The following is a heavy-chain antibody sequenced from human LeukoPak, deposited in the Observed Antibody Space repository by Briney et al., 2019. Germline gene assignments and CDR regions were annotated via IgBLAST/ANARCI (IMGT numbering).Heavy chain of an antibody. D-gene: IGHD6-13*01. J-gene: IGHJ4*02. V-gene: IGHV3-23*01. CDR3: AKSVSSSWPNSFDY. Sequence: GGSLRLSCAASGFTFANYAMSWVRQAPGKGLEWVSAISGSGHSAYYADSMKGRFTISRGNSKNTLYLQMNSLRADDTAIYYCAKSVSSSWPNSFDYWGQGTLVTVSS. CDR1: GFTFANYA. CDR2: ISGSGHSA.